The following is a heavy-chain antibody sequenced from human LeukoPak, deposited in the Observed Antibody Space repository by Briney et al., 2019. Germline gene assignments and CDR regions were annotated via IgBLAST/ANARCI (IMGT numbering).Heavy chain of an antibody. D-gene: IGHD6-13*01. CDR2: IYYSGST. Sequence: PSETLSLTCTVSGGSISSYYWSWIRQPPGKGLEWIGYIYYSGSTNYNPSLKSRVTISVDTSKNQFSLKLSSVTAADTAVYYCATSATIAAAGWNLDYWGQGTPVTVSS. V-gene: IGHV4-59*01. J-gene: IGHJ4*02. CDR3: ATSATIAAAGWNLDY. CDR1: GGSISSYY.